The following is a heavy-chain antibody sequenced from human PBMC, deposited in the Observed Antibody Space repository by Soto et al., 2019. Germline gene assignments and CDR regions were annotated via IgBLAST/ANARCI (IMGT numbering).Heavy chain of an antibody. CDR1: GYSFTSYW. CDR3: ARSPEYSSYYYYGMDV. V-gene: IGHV5-51*01. Sequence: GESLKISCKGSGYSFTSYWIGWVRQMPGKGLEWMGNIYPGDSDTRYSPSFQGQVTISADKSISTAYLQWSSLKASDTAMYYCARSPEYSSYYYYGMDVWGQGTTVTVS. J-gene: IGHJ6*02. CDR2: IYPGDSDT. D-gene: IGHD6-6*01.